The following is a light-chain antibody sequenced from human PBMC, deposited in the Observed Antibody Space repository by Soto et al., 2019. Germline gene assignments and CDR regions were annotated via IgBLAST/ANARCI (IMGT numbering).Light chain of an antibody. J-gene: IGKJ5*01. V-gene: IGKV3-11*01. CDR3: QQRGDWPTIT. CDR1: QSVSTF. Sequence: EIVSTQSPCTLSLSPGERATLSCRSSQSVSTFLAWFQQKPGQPPRLIIYNASNRTTGIPARFSGSGSGTDFTLTISSLETEDFAVYYGQQRGDWPTITFGQGTRLEIK. CDR2: NAS.